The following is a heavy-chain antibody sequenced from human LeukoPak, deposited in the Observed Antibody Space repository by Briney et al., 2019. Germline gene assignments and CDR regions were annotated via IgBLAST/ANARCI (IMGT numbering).Heavy chain of an antibody. CDR1: GFTFSSYW. V-gene: IGHV3-74*01. CDR3: SELGITMIGGG. J-gene: IGHJ6*04. D-gene: IGHD3-10*02. Sequence: GGSLRLSCAVSGFTFSSYWMHWVRQAPGKGLMWVSHINNDGSNTCYADSVKGRFTISRDNAKNSLYLQMNSLRAEDTAVYYCSELGITMIGGGWGKGTTVTISS. CDR2: INNDGSNT.